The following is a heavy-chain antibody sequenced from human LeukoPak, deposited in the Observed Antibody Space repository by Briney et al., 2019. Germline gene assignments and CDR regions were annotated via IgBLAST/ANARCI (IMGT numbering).Heavy chain of an antibody. CDR2: IYYSGST. Sequence: PSETLSLTCTVSGGSISSYYWSWIRQPPGKGLEWIGYIYYSGSTNYNPSLKSRVTISVDTSKNQFSLKLSSVTAADTAVYYCARHGDSSEYYFDYWGQGTLVTVSS. D-gene: IGHD6-19*01. CDR1: GGSISSYY. V-gene: IGHV4-59*08. CDR3: ARHGDSSEYYFDY. J-gene: IGHJ4*02.